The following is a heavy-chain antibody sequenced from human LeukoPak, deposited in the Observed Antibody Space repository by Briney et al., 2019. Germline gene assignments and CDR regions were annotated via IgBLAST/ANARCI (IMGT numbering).Heavy chain of an antibody. CDR1: GGPISTHY. Sequence: PSETLSLTCIVSGGPISTHYWSWSRQPPGKGLEWIGYNDYSGSTDYTPSLKSRVTISVDTSKNQFSLKLNSVTAADTAVYYCARGATFRGTYYMDVWGKGPTVTVSS. J-gene: IGHJ6*03. D-gene: IGHD3-10*01. CDR3: ARGATFRGTYYMDV. CDR2: NDYSGST. V-gene: IGHV4-59*11.